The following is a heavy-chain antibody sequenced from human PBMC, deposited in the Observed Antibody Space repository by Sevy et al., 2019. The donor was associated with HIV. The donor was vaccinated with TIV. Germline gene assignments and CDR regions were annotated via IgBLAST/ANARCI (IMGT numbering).Heavy chain of an antibody. V-gene: IGHV3-9*01. Sequence: GGCLRLSCAASGFTFDDYAMHWVRQAPGKGLEWVSGISWNSGSIGYADSVKGRFTISRDNAKNCLYLQMNSLRAEDTALYYCAKRERFLGGMDVWGQGTTVTVSS. D-gene: IGHD3-3*01. CDR2: ISWNSGSI. J-gene: IGHJ6*02. CDR3: AKRERFLGGMDV. CDR1: GFTFDDYA.